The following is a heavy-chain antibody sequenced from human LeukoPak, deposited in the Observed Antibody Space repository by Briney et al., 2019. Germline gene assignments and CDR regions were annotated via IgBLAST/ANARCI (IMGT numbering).Heavy chain of an antibody. Sequence: PSETLPLTXAVYGGSFSGYYWSWICQPPGKGLEWIGEINHSGSTNYNPSLKSRVTISVDTSKNQFSLKLSSVTAADTAVYYCASLSAYSSGYYKNNWFDPWGQGTLVTVSS. V-gene: IGHV4-34*01. CDR1: GGSFSGYY. J-gene: IGHJ5*02. D-gene: IGHD3-22*01. CDR3: ASLSAYSSGYYKNNWFDP. CDR2: INHSGST.